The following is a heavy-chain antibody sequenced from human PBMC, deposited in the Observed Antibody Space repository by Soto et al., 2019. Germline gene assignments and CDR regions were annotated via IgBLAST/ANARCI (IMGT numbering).Heavy chain of an antibody. Sequence: QVQLVESGGGVVRPGNSLTLACAASGFTFSGIAMHWVRQAPGKGLEWVAVVSYDATNKFYGESVKGRFTVSRDNSKHTLYLHTTSLRPEDTATYYCAKALSFTSSALDSWGQGRLVIVS. CDR2: VSYDATNK. CDR1: GFTFSGIA. V-gene: IGHV3-30*18. J-gene: IGHJ5*02. CDR3: AKALSFTSSALDS. D-gene: IGHD2-2*01.